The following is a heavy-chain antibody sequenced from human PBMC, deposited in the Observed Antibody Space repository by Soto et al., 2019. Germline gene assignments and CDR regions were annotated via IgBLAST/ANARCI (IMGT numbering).Heavy chain of an antibody. CDR2: INPDNGNT. Sequence: QVQFVQSGAEVKKPGASVQVSCKASGYNFRTYYLHWMRQAPGQRLEWIGWINPDNGNTRYSQNFQGRVTLTRDTSANSVYMEMSSLTCEDTAMYYCARGHSSGAFDYWGQGTLVTVSS. J-gene: IGHJ4*02. V-gene: IGHV1-3*01. CDR1: GYNFRTYY. D-gene: IGHD3-10*01. CDR3: ARGHSSGAFDY.